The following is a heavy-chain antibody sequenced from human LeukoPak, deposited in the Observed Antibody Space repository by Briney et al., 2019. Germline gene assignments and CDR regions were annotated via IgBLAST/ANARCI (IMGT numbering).Heavy chain of an antibody. J-gene: IGHJ6*02. CDR2: IYYSGST. CDR1: GGSISNYY. CDR3: ARDRSPEGYYDSSHWDYYHGMDV. V-gene: IGHV4-59*01. D-gene: IGHD3-22*01. Sequence: SETLSLTCTVSGGSISNYYWSWIRQPPGKGLEWIGYIYYSGSTNYSPSLKSRVTISVDTSKNQFSLNLSSVTAADTAMYYCARDRSPEGYYDSSHWDYYHGMDVWGQGTTVTVSS.